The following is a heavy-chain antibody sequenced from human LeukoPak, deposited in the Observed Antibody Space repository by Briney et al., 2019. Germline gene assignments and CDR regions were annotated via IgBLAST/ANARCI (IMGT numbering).Heavy chain of an antibody. CDR2: ISSGSNYI. D-gene: IGHD3-9*01. CDR3: ARGYYDILTGYSYYVMDV. Sequence: PGGSLRLSCAASGFTFSSYSMNWVRQAPGKGLEWVSSISSGSNYIYYADSVKGRFTISRDNAKNSLYLQMNSLRAEDTAVYYCARGYYDILTGYSYYVMDVWGQGTTVTVSS. J-gene: IGHJ6*02. V-gene: IGHV3-21*06. CDR1: GFTFSSYS.